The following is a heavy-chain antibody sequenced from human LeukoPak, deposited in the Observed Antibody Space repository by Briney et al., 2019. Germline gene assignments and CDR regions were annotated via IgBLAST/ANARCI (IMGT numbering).Heavy chain of an antibody. CDR1: GFTFSSYG. D-gene: IGHD6-6*01. CDR3: ARIGIAARQADY. V-gene: IGHV3-33*01. Sequence: GGSLRLSCAASGFTFSSYGMHCVRQAPGKGLEWVAVIWYDGSNKYYADSVKGRFTISRDNSKNTLYLQMNSLRAEDTAVYYCARIGIAARQADYWGQGTLVTVSS. J-gene: IGHJ4*02. CDR2: IWYDGSNK.